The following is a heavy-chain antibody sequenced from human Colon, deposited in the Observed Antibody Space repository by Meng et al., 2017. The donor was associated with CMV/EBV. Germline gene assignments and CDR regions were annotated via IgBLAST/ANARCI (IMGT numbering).Heavy chain of an antibody. CDR2: INPNSGGT. V-gene: IGHV1-2*02. CDR1: GYTFTGYY. J-gene: IGHJ1*01. CDR3: ATVSSGYYLYFQH. D-gene: IGHD3-22*01. Sequence: QVQLVQSGGGVKKPGASVKVSCKASGYTFTGYYMHWVRQAPGQGLEWMGWINPNSGGTNYAQKFQGRVTMTRDTSISTAYMELSRLRSDDTAVYYCATVSSGYYLYFQHWGQGTLVTVSS.